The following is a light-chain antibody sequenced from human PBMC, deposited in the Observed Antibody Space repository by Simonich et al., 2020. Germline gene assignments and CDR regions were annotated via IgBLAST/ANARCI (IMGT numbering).Light chain of an antibody. CDR3: YSAADNNLRV. CDR2: KDS. V-gene: IGLV3-27*01. Sequence: SYELTQPSSVSVSPGQTARITCSGDVLAKKYARWIQQKPGQAPVLVIYKDSERPSGIPERFPGSSSGTTVTLTISGAQVEYEADYYCYSAADNNLRVFGGGTKLTVL. CDR1: VLAKKY. J-gene: IGLJ3*02.